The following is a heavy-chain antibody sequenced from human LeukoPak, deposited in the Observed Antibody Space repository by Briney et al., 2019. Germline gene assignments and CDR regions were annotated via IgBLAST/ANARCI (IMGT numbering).Heavy chain of an antibody. CDR2: IYSGGST. CDR1: GFTFSSYA. Sequence: QPGGSLRLSCAASGFTFSSYAMTWVRQAPGKGLEWVSVIYSGGSTYYADSVKGRFTISRDNSKNTLYLQMNGLRAEDTALYYCARDRSSGWYLEYWGQGTLVTVSS. D-gene: IGHD6-19*01. V-gene: IGHV3-66*01. CDR3: ARDRSSGWYLEY. J-gene: IGHJ4*02.